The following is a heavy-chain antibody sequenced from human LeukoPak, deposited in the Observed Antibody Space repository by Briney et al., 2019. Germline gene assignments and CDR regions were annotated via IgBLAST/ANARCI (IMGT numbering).Heavy chain of an antibody. CDR1: GGSISSSSYY. D-gene: IGHD3-22*01. CDR2: VYYSGST. Sequence: PSETLSLTCIVSGGSISSSSYYWGWIRQPPGKGLEWIGSVYYSGSTYYNPSLESRVTISVDTSKNQFSLKLSSVTAADTAVYFCARGPYSYDSPGAFDIWGQGTMVTVSS. V-gene: IGHV4-39*01. J-gene: IGHJ3*02. CDR3: ARGPYSYDSPGAFDI.